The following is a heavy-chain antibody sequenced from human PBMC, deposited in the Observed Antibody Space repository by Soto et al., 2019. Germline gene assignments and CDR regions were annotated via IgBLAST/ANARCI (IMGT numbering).Heavy chain of an antibody. CDR3: ASGVFGLVSPVIGGY. CDR1: GFTFSSYS. CDR2: ISRTSNYI. Sequence: EVQVVESGGGLVKPGGSLTLSCAASGFTFSSYSMNWVRQAPGKGLEWVSSISRTSNYIYYTDSAKGRFTISRDNAKNSIYLQMNSLRAEDTATYYCASGVFGLVSPVIGGYWGQGTLVTVSS. D-gene: IGHD3-3*01. J-gene: IGHJ4*02. V-gene: IGHV3-21*01.